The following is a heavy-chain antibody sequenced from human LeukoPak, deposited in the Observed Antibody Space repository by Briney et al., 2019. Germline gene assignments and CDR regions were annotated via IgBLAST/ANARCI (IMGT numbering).Heavy chain of an antibody. V-gene: IGHV4-34*01. Sequence: SETLSLTCTVSGGSISSYYWSWIRQPPGKGLEWIGEINHSGSTNYNPSLKSRVTISVDTSKNQFSLKLSSVTAADTAVYYCARGRHSSDRRYFDYWGQGTLVTVSS. CDR2: INHSGST. D-gene: IGHD6-19*01. CDR1: GGSISSYY. J-gene: IGHJ4*02. CDR3: ARGRHSSDRRYFDY.